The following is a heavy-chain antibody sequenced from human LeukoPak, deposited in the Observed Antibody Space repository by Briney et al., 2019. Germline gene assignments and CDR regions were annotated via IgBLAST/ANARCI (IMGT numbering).Heavy chain of an antibody. CDR1: GFTFSYRH. J-gene: IGHJ6*03. CDR2: ISSSGSTI. Sequence: GGSLRLSCAASGFTFSYRHMRWIRQAPGKGLEWVSSISSSGSTIYYADSVKGRFTISRDNAKNSLYLQMNSLRAEDTAVYYCARASSPNYYYYYMDVWGKGTTVTVSS. V-gene: IGHV3-11*01. CDR3: ARASSPNYYYYYMDV.